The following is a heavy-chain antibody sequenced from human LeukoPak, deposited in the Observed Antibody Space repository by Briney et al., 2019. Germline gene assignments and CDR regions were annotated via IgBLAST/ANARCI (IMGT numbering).Heavy chain of an antibody. Sequence: SETLSLTCTVSGGSISSSSYYWGWVRQPPGKGLEWIGSIYYSGSTYYNPSLKSRVTISVDTSKTQFSLKLSSVTAADTAVYYCARQFTMIVVVITTQGDNWFDPWGQGTLVTVSS. D-gene: IGHD3-22*01. CDR2: IYYSGST. CDR3: ARQFTMIVVVITTQGDNWFDP. V-gene: IGHV4-39*01. J-gene: IGHJ5*02. CDR1: GGSISSSSYY.